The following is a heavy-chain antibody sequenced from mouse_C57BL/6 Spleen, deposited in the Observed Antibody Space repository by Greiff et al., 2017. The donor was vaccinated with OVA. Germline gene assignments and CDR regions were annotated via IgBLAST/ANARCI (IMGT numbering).Heavy chain of an antibody. V-gene: IGHV1-82*01. CDR1: GYAFSSSW. CDR3: ASEGGNSLFDY. J-gene: IGHJ2*01. D-gene: IGHD2-1*01. CDR2: IYPGDGDT. Sequence: VQLQQSGPELVKPGASVKISCKASGYAFSSSWMNWVKQRPGKGLEWIGRIYPGDGDTNYNGKFKGKATLTADKSSSTAYMQLSSLTSEDSAVYFCASEGGNSLFDYWGQGTTLTVSS.